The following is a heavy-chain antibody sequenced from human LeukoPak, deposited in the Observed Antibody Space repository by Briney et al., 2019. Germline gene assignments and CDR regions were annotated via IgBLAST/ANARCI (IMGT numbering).Heavy chain of an antibody. D-gene: IGHD3-3*01. CDR3: AKDMLKWLLWGAFDI. CDR2: ISGSGGST. V-gene: IGHV3-23*01. Sequence: PGGSLRLSCAASGFTFSSYAMSWVRQAPGKGLEWVSAISGSGGSTYYADPVKGRFTISRDNSKNTLYLQMNSLRAEDTAVYYCAKDMLKWLLWGAFDIWGQGTMVTVSS. CDR1: GFTFSSYA. J-gene: IGHJ3*02.